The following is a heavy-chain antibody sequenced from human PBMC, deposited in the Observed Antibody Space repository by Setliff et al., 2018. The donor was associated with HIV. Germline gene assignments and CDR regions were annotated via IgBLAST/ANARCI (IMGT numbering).Heavy chain of an antibody. CDR3: ARGTTGYSIIWYRNGLTYYSYMDV. CDR2: INHSGST. V-gene: IGHV4-34*01. Sequence: SETLSLTCAVYGGSFSGHSWTWVRQPPGKGLEWIGEINHSGSTSYNPSLKSRVAMSVDTSKNQFSLKLNSVTAADAGVYYCARGTTGYSIIWYRNGLTYYSYMDVWGKGTEVTVSS. J-gene: IGHJ6*03. D-gene: IGHD6-13*01. CDR1: GGSFSGHS.